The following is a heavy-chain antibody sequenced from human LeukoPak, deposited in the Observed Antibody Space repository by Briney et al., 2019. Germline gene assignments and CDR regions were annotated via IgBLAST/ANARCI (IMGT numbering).Heavy chain of an antibody. J-gene: IGHJ3*02. V-gene: IGHV3-9*01. Sequence: GGSLRLSCAASGFTFDDYAMHWVRQAPGKGLEWVSGISWNSGSIGYADSVKGRFTISRDNAKNSLYLQMNSLRAEDTALYYCAKDSNILTGYSDAFDIWGQGTMVTVSS. CDR2: ISWNSGSI. CDR1: GFTFDDYA. D-gene: IGHD3-9*01. CDR3: AKDSNILTGYSDAFDI.